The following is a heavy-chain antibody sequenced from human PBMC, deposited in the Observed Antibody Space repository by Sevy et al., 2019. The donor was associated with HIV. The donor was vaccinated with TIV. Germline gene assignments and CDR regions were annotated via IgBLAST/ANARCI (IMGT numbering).Heavy chain of an antibody. CDR1: GFTFSNYN. J-gene: IGHJ6*02. Sequence: GGSLRLSCAASGFTFSNYNMNWVRQAPGKGLEWASYISSSSNTIYYADSVKGRFTISRDNDKNSLYLEMNSVRAEDTAVYYCAREGGYSDQGMDVWGLGTTVTVSS. CDR2: ISSSSNTI. V-gene: IGHV3-48*01. CDR3: AREGGYSDQGMDV. D-gene: IGHD5-12*01.